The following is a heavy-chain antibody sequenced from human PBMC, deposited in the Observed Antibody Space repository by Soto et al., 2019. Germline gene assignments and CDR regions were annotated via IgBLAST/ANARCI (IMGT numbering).Heavy chain of an antibody. CDR2: MNPNTGNS. D-gene: IGHD1-1*01. CDR1: GYTFTSYD. CDR3: ARRAETNGWNGFGADKYYFDV. Sequence: ASVKVSCKASGYTFTSYDIYWVRQATGQGVEWMGWMNPNTGNSGYAQKFQGRVTMTSDTSISTAHMELSSLRSEDTAVYYCARRAETNGWNGFGADKYYFDVWGQGTTVTVSS. J-gene: IGHJ6*02. V-gene: IGHV1-8*01.